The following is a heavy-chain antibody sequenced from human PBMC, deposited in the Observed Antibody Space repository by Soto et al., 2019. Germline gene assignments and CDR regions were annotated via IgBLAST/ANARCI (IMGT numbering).Heavy chain of an antibody. CDR2: IYYSGST. J-gene: IGHJ5*02. CDR1: GGSISSSSYF. D-gene: IGHD2-2*01. Sequence: ASETLSLTCTVSGGSISSSSYFWGWIRQPPGKGLEWIGYIYYSGSTNYNPSLKSRVTISVDTSKNQFSLKLSSVTAADTAVYYCARDRLVPAAVPGWFDPWGQGTLVTVSS. V-gene: IGHV4-61*01. CDR3: ARDRLVPAAVPGWFDP.